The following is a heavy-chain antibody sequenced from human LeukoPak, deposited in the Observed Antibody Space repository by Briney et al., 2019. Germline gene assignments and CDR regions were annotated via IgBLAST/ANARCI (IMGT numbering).Heavy chain of an antibody. CDR1: GGSISSYY. CDR2: IYYSGST. V-gene: IGHV4-59*01. D-gene: IGHD6-19*01. J-gene: IGHJ4*02. Sequence: SETLSLTCTVSGGSISSYYWSWIRQPPGKGLEWIGYIYYSGSTNYNPSLKSRVTMSVATSKNQFSLKLTSVTAADTAVYYCARAGYTSGWYGGNYYFDYWGQGTLVGVSS. CDR3: ARAGYTSGWYGGNYYFDY.